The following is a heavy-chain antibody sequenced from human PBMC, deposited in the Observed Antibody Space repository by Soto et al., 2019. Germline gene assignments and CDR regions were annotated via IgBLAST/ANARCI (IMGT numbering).Heavy chain of an antibody. CDR1: GFSLSTSGVG. D-gene: IGHD3-16*02. V-gene: IGHV2-5*02. CDR3: AHSEVDYDYIWGSYRPSTWFDP. J-gene: IGHJ5*02. CDR2: IYWDDDK. Sequence: SRPTLVNPTQTLTLTCTFSGFSLSTSGVGVGWIRQPPGKALEWLALIYWDDDKRYSPSLKSRLTITKDTSKNQVVLTMTNMDPVDTATYYCAHSEVDYDYIWGSYRPSTWFDPWGQGTLVTVSS.